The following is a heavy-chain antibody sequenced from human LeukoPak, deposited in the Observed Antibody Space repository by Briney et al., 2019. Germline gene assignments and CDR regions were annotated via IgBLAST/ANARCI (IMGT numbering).Heavy chain of an antibody. J-gene: IGHJ6*02. V-gene: IGHV4-34*01. D-gene: IGHD2-2*01. CDR3: ARERGYCSSTSRYGRYGMDV. Sequence: PSETLSLTCAVYGGSFSGYYWSWIRQPPGKGLEWIGEINHSGSTNYNPSLKSRVTISVDTSKNQFSLKLSSVTAADTAVYYCARERGYCSSTSRYGRYGMDVWGQGTTVTVSS. CDR2: INHSGST. CDR1: GGSFSGYY.